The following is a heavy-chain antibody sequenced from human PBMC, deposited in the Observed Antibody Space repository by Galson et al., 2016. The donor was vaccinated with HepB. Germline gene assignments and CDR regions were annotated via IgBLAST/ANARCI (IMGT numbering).Heavy chain of an antibody. Sequence: SETLSLTCTVSGGSVISSSYHWGWIRQPPGKGLEWIGSVFYSGSTYYNPSLKSRVTISVDTSTNQFSLKLSSVTAADTAVYYCARHTVVAVTVRGNWARKATEGHIDPSFDPWGQGTLVTVSS. CDR1: GGSVISSSYH. D-gene: IGHD2-15*01. J-gene: IGHJ5*02. V-gene: IGHV4-39*01. CDR3: ARHTVVAVTVRGNWARKATEGHIDPSFDP. CDR2: VFYSGST.